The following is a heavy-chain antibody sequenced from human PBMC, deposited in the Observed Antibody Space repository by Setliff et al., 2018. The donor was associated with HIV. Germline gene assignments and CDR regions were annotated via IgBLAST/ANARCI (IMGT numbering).Heavy chain of an antibody. CDR2: IYTSGST. J-gene: IGHJ3*02. Sequence: SETLSLTCAVYGGSFSSYYWSWIRQPAGKGLEWIGRIYTSGSTNYNPSLKSRFTMSVDTSKNQFSLKLSSVTAADTAVYYCARYYSSGWRQANDAFDIWGQGTMVTVSS. CDR3: ARYYSSGWRQANDAFDI. D-gene: IGHD6-19*01. CDR1: GGSFSSYY. V-gene: IGHV4-59*10.